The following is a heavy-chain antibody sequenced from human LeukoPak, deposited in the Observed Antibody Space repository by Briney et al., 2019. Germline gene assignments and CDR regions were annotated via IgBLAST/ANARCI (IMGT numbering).Heavy chain of an antibody. D-gene: IGHD3-9*01. V-gene: IGHV4-34*01. Sequence: SETLSLTCAVYGGSFSGYYWSWIRQPPGKGLEWIGEINHSGSTNYNPSLKSRVTISVDTSKNQFSLKLSSVTAADTAVYYCARDTRNYYDILTGYYSGGIDYWGQGTLVTVSS. CDR1: GGSFSGYY. J-gene: IGHJ4*02. CDR2: INHSGST. CDR3: ARDTRNYYDILTGYYSGGIDY.